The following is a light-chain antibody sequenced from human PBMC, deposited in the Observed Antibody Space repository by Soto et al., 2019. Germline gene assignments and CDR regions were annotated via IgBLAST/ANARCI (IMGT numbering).Light chain of an antibody. Sequence: EIVMTQSPATLSVSPGESATLSCRASQSVSTYLAWYQQKPGQAPRLLIYDASNRVTGIPARFRGSGSGTDFTLTISSLEPDDFAVYYCQQRSNWQITFGQGTRLEIK. J-gene: IGKJ5*01. CDR3: QQRSNWQIT. CDR2: DAS. V-gene: IGKV3-11*01. CDR1: QSVSTY.